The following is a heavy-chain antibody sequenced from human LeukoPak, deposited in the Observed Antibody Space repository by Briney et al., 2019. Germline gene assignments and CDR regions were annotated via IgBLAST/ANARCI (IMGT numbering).Heavy chain of an antibody. V-gene: IGHV1-46*01. J-gene: IGHJ4*02. CDR3: ARAKNQYYYDSSGYYPPPGY. D-gene: IGHD3-22*01. CDR1: GYTFTSYY. Sequence: ASVKVSCKASGYTFTSYYMHWVRQAPGQGLEWMGIINPSGGSTSYAQKFQGRVTMTRDTSTSTVYMELSSLRSEDTAVYYCARAKNQYYYDSSGYYPPPGYWGQGTLVTVSS. CDR2: INPSGGST.